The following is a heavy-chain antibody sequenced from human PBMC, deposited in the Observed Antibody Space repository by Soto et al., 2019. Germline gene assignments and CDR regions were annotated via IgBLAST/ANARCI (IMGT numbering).Heavy chain of an antibody. J-gene: IGHJ4*02. D-gene: IGHD3-3*01. CDR2: IKQDGSEK. Sequence: LRLSCAASGSTFSSYRMSWVRQAPGKGLEWVANIKQDGSEKYYVDSVKGRFTISRDNAKNSLYLQMNSLRAEDTAVYYCAGYDFWSGSSDYWGQGTLVTASS. CDR1: GSTFSSYR. CDR3: AGYDFWSGSSDY. V-gene: IGHV3-7*01.